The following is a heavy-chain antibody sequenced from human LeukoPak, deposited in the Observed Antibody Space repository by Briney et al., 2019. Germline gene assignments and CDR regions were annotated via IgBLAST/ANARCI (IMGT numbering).Heavy chain of an antibody. D-gene: IGHD2-21*01. J-gene: IGHJ4*02. Sequence: GGSPRLSCAASGFTFGSYWMSWVRHAPGKGLEWVANTQQDGSEKYYVDSVKGRFTISRDNAKNSLYLQMNSLRAEDTAVYYCARDRGGGFDYWGQGTLVTVSS. CDR2: TQQDGSEK. CDR3: ARDRGGGFDY. V-gene: IGHV3-7*01. CDR1: GFTFGSYW.